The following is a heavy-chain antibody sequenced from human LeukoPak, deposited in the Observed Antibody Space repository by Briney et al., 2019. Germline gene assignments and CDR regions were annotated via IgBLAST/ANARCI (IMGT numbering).Heavy chain of an antibody. J-gene: IGHJ3*02. CDR2: IYYSGST. Sequence: SQTLSLTCTVSGGSISSGGYYWSWIRQHPGKGLEWIGYIYYSGSTYYNPSLKSRVTISVDTSKNQFSLKLSSVTAADTAVYYCARRRHNPTTYYYDSSGYEGIAFDIWGQGTMDTVSS. D-gene: IGHD3-22*01. CDR3: ARRRHNPTTYYYDSSGYEGIAFDI. CDR1: GGSISSGGYY. V-gene: IGHV4-31*03.